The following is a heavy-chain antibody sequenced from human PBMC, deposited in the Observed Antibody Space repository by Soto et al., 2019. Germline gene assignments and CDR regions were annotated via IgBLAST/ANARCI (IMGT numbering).Heavy chain of an antibody. CDR1: GDSVSSNSAA. J-gene: IGHJ5*02. D-gene: IGHD3-9*01. V-gene: IGHV6-1*01. Sequence: SQTLSLTCVISGDSVSSNSAAWNWIRQSPSRGLEWLGRTYYRSKWYNDYAVSMKSRITINPDTSKNQFSLQLNSVTPEDTAVYYCARYYDILTGYYSAWWFDPWGQGTLVTVSS. CDR3: ARYYDILTGYYSAWWFDP. CDR2: TYYRSKWYN.